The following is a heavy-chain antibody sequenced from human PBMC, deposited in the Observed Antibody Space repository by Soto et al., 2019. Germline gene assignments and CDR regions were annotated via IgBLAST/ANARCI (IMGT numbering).Heavy chain of an antibody. D-gene: IGHD3-3*01. CDR1: GFTFSSYA. CDR3: AKGGLVTIFGVVIPHYYYYYMDV. J-gene: IGHJ6*03. Sequence: EVQLLESGGGLVQPGGSLRLSCAASGFTFSSYAMSWVRQAPGKGLEWVSAISGSGGSTYYADSVKGRFTISRDKSKNTPYLQMNSLRAEDTAVYYCAKGGLVTIFGVVIPHYYYYYMDVWGKGTTVTVSS. V-gene: IGHV3-23*01. CDR2: ISGSGGST.